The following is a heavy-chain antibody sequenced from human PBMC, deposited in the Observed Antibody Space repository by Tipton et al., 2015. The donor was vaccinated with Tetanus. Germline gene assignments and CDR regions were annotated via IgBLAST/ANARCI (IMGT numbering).Heavy chain of an antibody. D-gene: IGHD6-13*01. V-gene: IGHV3-33*08. J-gene: IGHJ6*02. Sequence: SLRLSCAASGFTFSSYAMSWVRQAPGKGLEWVAVIWYDGSNKYYADSVKGRFTISRDNSKNTLYLQMNSLRAEDTAVYYCARDRGIAAADDYYYYYGMDVWGQGTTVTVSS. CDR1: GFTFSSYA. CDR3: ARDRGIAAADDYYYYYGMDV. CDR2: IWYDGSNK.